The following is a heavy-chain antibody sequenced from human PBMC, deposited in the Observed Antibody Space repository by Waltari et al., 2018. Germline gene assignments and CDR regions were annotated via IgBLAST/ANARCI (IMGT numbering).Heavy chain of an antibody. V-gene: IGHV3-23*01. CDR3: ARWSVSGSYYDY. CDR2: ISRDGGAT. CDR1: GCSFSNYG. J-gene: IGHJ4*02. Sequence: EVQLLESGRDLVQPGGALRLSCTGPGCSFSNYGLTWVRQAPGKGLEWVSAISRDGGATFYGGAVKGRSTISRDNSKNTVYLEINSLRVEDTAKYYCARWSVSGSYYDYWGQGILVAVSS. D-gene: IGHD3-10*01.